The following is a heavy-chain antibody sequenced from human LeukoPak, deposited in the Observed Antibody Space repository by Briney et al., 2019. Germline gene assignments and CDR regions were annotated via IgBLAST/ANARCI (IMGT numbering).Heavy chain of an antibody. V-gene: IGHV3-33*01. CDR1: GFTFSNYG. J-gene: IGHJ4*02. CDR2: IWDNGSKK. D-gene: IGHD3-22*01. CDR3: ARGMDYYDSSGYLYFDY. Sequence: GGSLRLSCAASGFTFSNYGMHWVRQAPGKGLEWVAVIWDNGSKKYHADSVKGRFTISRDNSKSTLYLQMNSLRAEDTAVYYCARGMDYYDSSGYLYFDYWGQGTLVTVSS.